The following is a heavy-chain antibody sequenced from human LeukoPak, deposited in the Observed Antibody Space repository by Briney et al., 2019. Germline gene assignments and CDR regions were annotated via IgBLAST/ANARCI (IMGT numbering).Heavy chain of an antibody. CDR2: LSGTGEST. D-gene: IGHD5-12*01. CDR3: AKSQWLVRIDAFDI. J-gene: IGHJ3*02. Sequence: GGSLRLSCAASGFTFSSYAMSWVRQAPGKGLEWVSGLSGTGESTYIADSLKGRFTISRDNARDKLYLQMNSLRAEDTAIYYCAKSQWLVRIDAFDIWGQGTMVTVSS. CDR1: GFTFSSYA. V-gene: IGHV3-23*01.